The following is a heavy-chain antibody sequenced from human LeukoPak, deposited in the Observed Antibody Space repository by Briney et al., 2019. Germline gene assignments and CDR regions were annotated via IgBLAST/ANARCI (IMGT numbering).Heavy chain of an antibody. V-gene: IGHV4-59*01. CDR3: ARDNPSVPGWEFDY. D-gene: IGHD1-26*01. J-gene: IGHJ4*02. CDR1: GGSISNNY. Sequence: SETLSLTCTVSGGSISNNYWNWIRQPPGKGLEWIGYIYYSGSTNYNPSLKSRVTISVDTSENQFSLKLSSVTAADTAVYYCARDNPSVPGWEFDYWGQGTLVTVSS. CDR2: IYYSGST.